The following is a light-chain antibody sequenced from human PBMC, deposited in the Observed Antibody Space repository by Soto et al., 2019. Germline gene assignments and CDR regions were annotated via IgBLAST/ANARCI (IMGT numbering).Light chain of an antibody. CDR1: QDISSY. J-gene: IGKJ5*01. CDR2: GAS. Sequence: IQLTQSPSSLSAFVGDRVTITCRASQDISSYLAWYQQNPGKAPKLLIYGASTLEGGVPFRFSGSGSVTEFTLTISSLQPEDFATYYCQQLNTYPITFGQGTRLEIK. V-gene: IGKV1-9*01. CDR3: QQLNTYPIT.